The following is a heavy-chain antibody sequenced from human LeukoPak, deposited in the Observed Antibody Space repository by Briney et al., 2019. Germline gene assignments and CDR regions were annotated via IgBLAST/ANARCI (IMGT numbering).Heavy chain of an antibody. D-gene: IGHD3-22*01. CDR1: GFTFDDYA. CDR2: ISWNSGSI. CDR3: AKDTVTYYYDSSGYFDH. J-gene: IGHJ4*02. V-gene: IGHV3-9*01. Sequence: GGSLRLSCAASGFTFDDYAMHWVRQAPGKGLEWVSGISWNSGSIGYADSVKGRFTISRDNAKNSLYLQMNSLRAEDTALYYCAKDTVTYYYDSSGYFDHWGQGTLVTVSS.